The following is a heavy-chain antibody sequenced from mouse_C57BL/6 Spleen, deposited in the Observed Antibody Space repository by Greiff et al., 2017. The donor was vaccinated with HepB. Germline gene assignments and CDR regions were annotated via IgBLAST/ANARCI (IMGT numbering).Heavy chain of an antibody. Sequence: EVQLQQSGPGLVKPSQSLSLTCSVTGYSITSGYYWNWIRQFPGNKLEWMGYISYDGSNNYNPSLKNRISITRYTSKNQFFLKLNSVTTEDTATYYCAREGPLLDAMDYWGQGTSVTVSS. CDR3: AREGPLLDAMDY. J-gene: IGHJ4*01. CDR2: ISYDGSN. V-gene: IGHV3-6*01. D-gene: IGHD1-1*01. CDR1: GYSITSGYY.